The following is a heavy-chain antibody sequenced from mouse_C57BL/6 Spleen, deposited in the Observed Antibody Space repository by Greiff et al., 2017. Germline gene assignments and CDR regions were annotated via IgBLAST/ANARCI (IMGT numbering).Heavy chain of an antibody. Sequence: VQLQQSGAELVKPGASVKMSCKASGYTFTSYWITWVKQRPGQGLEWIGDIYPGSGSTNYNEKFKSKATLTVDTSSSTAYMQLSRLTSEDSAVYYCAPYDYDGGYAMDYWGQGTSVTVSS. D-gene: IGHD2-4*01. V-gene: IGHV1-55*01. CDR3: APYDYDGGYAMDY. CDR2: IYPGSGST. CDR1: GYTFTSYW. J-gene: IGHJ4*01.